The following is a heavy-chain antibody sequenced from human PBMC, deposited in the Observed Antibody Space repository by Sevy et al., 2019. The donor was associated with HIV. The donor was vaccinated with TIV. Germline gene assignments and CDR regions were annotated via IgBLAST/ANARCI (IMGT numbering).Heavy chain of an antibody. J-gene: IGHJ4*02. Sequence: GGSLRLSCAASGFTVSSNYMSWVRQAPGKGLEWVSVIYSGGSTYYADSVKGRFTIPRDNSKNTLYLQMNSLRAEDTAVYYCASHSSGWYYFDYWGQGTLVTVSS. CDR3: ASHSSGWYYFDY. CDR1: GFTVSSNY. CDR2: IYSGGST. D-gene: IGHD6-19*01. V-gene: IGHV3-53*01.